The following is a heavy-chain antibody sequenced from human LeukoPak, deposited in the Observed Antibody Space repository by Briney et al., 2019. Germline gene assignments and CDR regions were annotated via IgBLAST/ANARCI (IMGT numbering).Heavy chain of an antibody. J-gene: IGHJ4*02. CDR3: ARSVGYCSSTSCYFDY. CDR1: GFTFSSYT. Sequence: GGSLRPSCAASGFTFSSYTMTWVRQAPGKGLEWVSSISSSSSYIYSADSVKGRFTISRDNAKNSLYLQMNSLRAEDTAVYYCARSVGYCSSTSCYFDYWGQGTLVTVSS. V-gene: IGHV3-21*01. CDR2: ISSSSSYI. D-gene: IGHD2-2*03.